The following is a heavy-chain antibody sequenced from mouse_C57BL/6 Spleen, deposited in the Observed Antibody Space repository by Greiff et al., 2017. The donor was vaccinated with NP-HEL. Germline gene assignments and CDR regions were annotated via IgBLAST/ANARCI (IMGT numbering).Heavy chain of an antibody. CDR2: IYPGSGNT. CDR3: AREGIYYGNSGWFAY. V-gene: IGHV1-66*01. D-gene: IGHD2-1*01. CDR1: GYSFTSYY. Sequence: QVQLQQSGPELVKPGASVKISCKASGYSFTSYYIHWVKQRPGQGLEWIGWIYPGSGNTKYNEKFKGKATLTADTSSSTAYMQLSSLTSEDSAVYYCAREGIYYGNSGWFAYWGQGTLVTVSA. J-gene: IGHJ3*01.